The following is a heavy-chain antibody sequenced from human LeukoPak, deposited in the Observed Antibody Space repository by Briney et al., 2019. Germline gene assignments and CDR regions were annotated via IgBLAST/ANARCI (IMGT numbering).Heavy chain of an antibody. CDR2: IKQDGSEQ. J-gene: IGHJ4*03. CDR1: GFTYSNYW. Sequence: PGGSLRLSCAASGFTYSNYWMTWVRQAPGKGLEWVANIKQDGSEQYYVDSVKGRFTISRDNAKNSLYLQMNSLRAEDTALYYCAKDAHTMVRGDFDYWGKGTTVTISS. CDR3: AKDAHTMVRGDFDY. D-gene: IGHD3-10*01. V-gene: IGHV3-7*03.